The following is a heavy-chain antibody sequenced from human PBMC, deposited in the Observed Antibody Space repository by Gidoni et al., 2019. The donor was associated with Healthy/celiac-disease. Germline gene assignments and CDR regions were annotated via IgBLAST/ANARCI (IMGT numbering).Heavy chain of an antibody. J-gene: IGHJ4*02. CDR3: ARRGYSSSWYYFDY. CDR1: GFTFSSYW. Sequence: EVQLVESGGGLVQPGGSLRLSCAASGFTFSSYWTRWVRPAPGKGLVWVSRINSDGSSTSYADSVKGRFTISRDNAKNTLYLQMNSLRAEDTAVYYCARRGYSSSWYYFDYWGQGTLVTVSS. D-gene: IGHD6-13*01. V-gene: IGHV3-74*01. CDR2: INSDGSST.